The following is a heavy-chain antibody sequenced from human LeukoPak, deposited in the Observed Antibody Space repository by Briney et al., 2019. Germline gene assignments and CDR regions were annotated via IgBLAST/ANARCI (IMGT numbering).Heavy chain of an antibody. CDR3: ARGLGYSGYDASYYYYYYMDV. V-gene: IGHV1-69*06. D-gene: IGHD5-12*01. CDR1: GYTFTSYD. Sequence: ASVKVSCKASGYTFTSYDINWVRQATGQGLEWMGGIIPIFGTANYAQKFQGRVTITADKSTSTAYMELSSLRSEDTAVYYCARGLGYSGYDASYYYYYYMDVWGKGTTVTVSS. J-gene: IGHJ6*03. CDR2: IIPIFGTA.